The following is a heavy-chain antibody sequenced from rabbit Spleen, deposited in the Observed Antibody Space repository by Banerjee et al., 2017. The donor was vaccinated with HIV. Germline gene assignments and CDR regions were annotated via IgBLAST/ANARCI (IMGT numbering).Heavy chain of an antibody. CDR1: GFSFSSSYD. CDR2: ISTGSGNT. CDR3: ARDLHDL. D-gene: IGHD2-1*01. J-gene: IGHJ3*01. Sequence: QQQLVESGGGLVQPEGSLTLTCAASGFSFSSSYDMCWVRQAPGKGLEFIGCISTGSGNTYYANWVNGRFTISKTSSTTVTLQLNSLTVADTATYFCARDLHDLWGQGTLVTVS. V-gene: IGHV1S45*01.